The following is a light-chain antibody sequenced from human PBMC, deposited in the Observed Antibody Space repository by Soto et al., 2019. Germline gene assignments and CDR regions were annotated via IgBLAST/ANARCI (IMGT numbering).Light chain of an antibody. J-gene: IGKJ1*01. CDR1: QSISSY. CDR3: QQYYSYPQT. Sequence: DIQMTQSPSTLSASVGDRVTITCRASQSISSYLNWYQQKPGKAPKLLIYAASTLQSGVPSRFSGSGSGTDFTLTIRCLQSEDFATYYCQQYYSYPQTFGQGTKGDIK. CDR2: AAS. V-gene: IGKV1-39*01.